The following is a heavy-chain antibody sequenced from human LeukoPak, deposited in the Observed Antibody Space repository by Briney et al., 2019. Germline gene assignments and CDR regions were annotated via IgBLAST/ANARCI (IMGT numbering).Heavy chain of an antibody. D-gene: IGHD3-22*01. CDR3: ARDYYDSSGYFDY. V-gene: IGHV3-11*04. Sequence: GGSLRLSCAASGFTFSDYYMSWIRQAPGKGLEWVSYISSSGSTIYYADSVKGRFTISRDNSKDTLYLQMNSLRAEDTAVYYCARDYYDSSGYFDYWGQGTLVTVSS. CDR2: ISSSGSTI. CDR1: GFTFSDYY. J-gene: IGHJ4*02.